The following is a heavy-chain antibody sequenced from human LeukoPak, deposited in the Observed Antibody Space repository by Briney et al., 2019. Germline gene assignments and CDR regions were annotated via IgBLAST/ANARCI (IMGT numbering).Heavy chain of an antibody. CDR1: GGSFSGYY. V-gene: IGHV4-34*01. CDR2: INHSGST. J-gene: IGHJ4*02. Sequence: PSETLSLTCAVYGGSFSGYYWSWIRQPPGKGLEWIGEINHSGSTNYNPSLKSRVTISVDTSKNQFSLKLSSVTAADTAVYYGARAATDIVVVPAAMVDYFDYWGQGTLVTVSS. CDR3: ARAATDIVVVPAAMVDYFDY. D-gene: IGHD2-2*01.